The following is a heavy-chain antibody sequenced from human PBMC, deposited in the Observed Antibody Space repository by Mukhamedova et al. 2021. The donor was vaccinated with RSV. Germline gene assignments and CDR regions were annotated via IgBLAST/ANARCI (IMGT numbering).Heavy chain of an antibody. V-gene: IGHV4-59*08. CDR3: ARQRGYWHFDL. D-gene: IGHD3-10*01. Sequence: WSWIRQPPGKGLEWIGYIYYSGNTNYNPSLKSRVTISVDTSNNQFSLKLSSVTAADTAVYYGARQRGYWHFDLWGRGTLVTVSS. CDR2: IYYSGNT. J-gene: IGHJ2*01.